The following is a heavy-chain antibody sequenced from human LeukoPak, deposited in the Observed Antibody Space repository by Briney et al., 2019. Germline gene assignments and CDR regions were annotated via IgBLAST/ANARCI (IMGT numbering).Heavy chain of an antibody. Sequence: WASVKVSCKASGGTFSSYAISWVRQAPGQGLEWMGRIIPIFGTANYAQKFQGRVTITADESTSTAYMELSSLRSEDTAVYYCATKGGGDRNYYYYYYMDVWGKGTTVTVSS. J-gene: IGHJ6*03. D-gene: IGHD2-21*01. CDR2: IIPIFGTA. V-gene: IGHV1-69*13. CDR1: GGTFSSYA. CDR3: ATKGGGDRNYYYYYYMDV.